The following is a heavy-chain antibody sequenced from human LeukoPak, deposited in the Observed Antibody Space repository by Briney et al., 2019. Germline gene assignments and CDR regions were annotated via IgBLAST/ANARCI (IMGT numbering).Heavy chain of an antibody. CDR3: ARDPTNCSGGSCYTFDY. CDR2: ISSSSSYI. J-gene: IGHJ4*02. V-gene: IGHV3-21*01. CDR1: GFTLSSYS. Sequence: GGSLRLSCAASGFTLSSYSMNWVRQAPGKGLEWVSSISSSSSYIYYADSVKGRFTISRDNAKNSLYLQMNSLRAEDTAVYYCARDPTNCSGGSCYTFDYWGQGTLVTVSS. D-gene: IGHD2-15*01.